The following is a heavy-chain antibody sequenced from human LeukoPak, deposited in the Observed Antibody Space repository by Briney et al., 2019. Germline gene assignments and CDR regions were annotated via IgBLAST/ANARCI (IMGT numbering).Heavy chain of an antibody. V-gene: IGHV3-66*01. D-gene: IGHD3-9*01. CDR2: IYSGGST. J-gene: IGHJ4*02. CDR1: GFTVSSNY. CDR3: ARDAGCDILTGYSCHFDY. Sequence: GGSLRLSCAASGFTVSSNYMSWVRQAPGKGLEWVSVIYSGGSTYYADSVKGRFTNSRDNSKNTLYLQMNSLRAEDTAVYYCARDAGCDILTGYSCHFDYWGQGTLVTVSS.